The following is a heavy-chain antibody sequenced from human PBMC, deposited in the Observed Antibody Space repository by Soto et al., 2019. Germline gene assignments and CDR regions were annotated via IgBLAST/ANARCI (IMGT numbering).Heavy chain of an antibody. CDR3: AREARPIFGVVTHYYYGMDV. CDR1: GFNFSSYT. D-gene: IGHD3-3*01. CDR2: IYSGGST. V-gene: IGHV3-66*01. Sequence: GGSLRLSCAASGFNFSSYTMSWVRQAPGKGLEWVSVIYSGGSTYYADSVKGRFTISRDNSKNTLYLQMNSLRAEDTAVYYCAREARPIFGVVTHYYYGMDVWGQGTTVTVSS. J-gene: IGHJ6*02.